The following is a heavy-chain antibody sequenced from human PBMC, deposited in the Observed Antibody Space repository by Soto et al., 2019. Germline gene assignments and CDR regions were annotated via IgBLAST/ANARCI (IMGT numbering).Heavy chain of an antibody. J-gene: IGHJ5*02. D-gene: IGHD6-19*01. V-gene: IGHV4-34*01. CDR2: INHSGST. CDR3: ESLEIAVAGTWNWFDP. Sequence: SSETLSLTCAVYGGSFSGYYWSWIRQPPGKGLEWIGEINHSGSTNYNPSLKSRVTISVDTSKNQFSLKLSSVTAADTAAYYCESLEIAVAGTWNWFDPWGKGTLGTSPQ. CDR1: GGSFSGYY.